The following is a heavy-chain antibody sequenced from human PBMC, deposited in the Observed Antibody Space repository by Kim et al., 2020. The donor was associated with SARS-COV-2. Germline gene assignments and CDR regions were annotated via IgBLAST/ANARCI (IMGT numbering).Heavy chain of an antibody. Sequence: ASVKVSCKASGYGFIRYYMHWVRQAPGHGLEWVGVINPSSGGTIYAQKFEGRVSITSDTPTSTVYMEMRSLRSEDLAVYWCARDSGHGPLNGMDAWGQGTTVMVSS. D-gene: IGHD2-15*01. J-gene: IGHJ6*02. CDR1: GYGFIRYY. V-gene: IGHV1-46*01. CDR3: ARDSGHGPLNGMDA. CDR2: INPSSGGT.